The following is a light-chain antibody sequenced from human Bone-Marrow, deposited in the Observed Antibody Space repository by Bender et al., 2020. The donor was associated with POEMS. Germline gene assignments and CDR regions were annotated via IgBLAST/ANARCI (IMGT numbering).Light chain of an antibody. J-gene: IGLJ3*02. Sequence: QSVLTQPPSASGTPGQRVTISCSGGSSNIGAHAVNWYQHLPGTAPKLLIYSSHRRPSEVPDRFSGSRSGTSASLAINGLQSEDESDYYCAVGEHWHNGWVLGGGTKLTVL. CDR3: AVGEHWHNGWV. CDR1: SSNIGAHA. V-gene: IGLV1-44*01. CDR2: SSH.